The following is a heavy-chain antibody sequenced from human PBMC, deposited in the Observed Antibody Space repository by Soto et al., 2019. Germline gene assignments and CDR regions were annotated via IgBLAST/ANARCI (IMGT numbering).Heavy chain of an antibody. CDR3: ARLSFDCSGGSCYTLDY. CDR2: IYYSGST. V-gene: IGHV4-59*08. CDR1: GGSISSYY. J-gene: IGHJ4*02. Sequence: SETLSLTCTVSGGSISSYYWSWIRQPPGKGLEWIGYIYYSGSTNYNPSLKSRVTISVDTSKNQFSLKLSSVTAADTAVYYCARLSFDCSGGSCYTLDYWGQGTLVTVSS. D-gene: IGHD2-15*01.